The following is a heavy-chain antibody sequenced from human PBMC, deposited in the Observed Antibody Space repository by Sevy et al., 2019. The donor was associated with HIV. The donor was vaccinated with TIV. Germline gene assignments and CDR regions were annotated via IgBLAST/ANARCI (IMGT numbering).Heavy chain of an antibody. CDR2: NSFDGTTN. CDR3: AREGHSSGRAGIFNI. Sequence: GGSLRLSCVVSEFIFRASVMHWVRQAPGKGLEWVALNSFDGTTNFNADSMKGRFTVSRDNSRNTLYLQMNSLRDDDTALYYCAREGHSSGRAGIFNIWGPGTMVTVSS. V-gene: IGHV3-30*04. D-gene: IGHD3-22*01. J-gene: IGHJ3*02. CDR1: EFIFRASV.